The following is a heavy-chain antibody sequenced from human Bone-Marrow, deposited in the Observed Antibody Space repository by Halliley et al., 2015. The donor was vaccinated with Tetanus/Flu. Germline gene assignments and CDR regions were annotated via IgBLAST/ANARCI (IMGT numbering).Heavy chain of an antibody. D-gene: IGHD3-10*01. CDR3: ARENRGFGRCFDV. J-gene: IGHJ6*04. Sequence: LEWLCFVYYSGRTERNPSLNGRVTLSVDTSQNQLSLTLNSVTAADTAVYYCARENRGFGRCFDVWDDGTAVIVTS. CDR2: VYYSGRT. V-gene: IGHV4-59*01.